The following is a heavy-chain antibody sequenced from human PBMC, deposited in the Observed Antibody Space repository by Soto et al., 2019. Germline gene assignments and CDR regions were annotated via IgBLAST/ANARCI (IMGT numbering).Heavy chain of an antibody. D-gene: IGHD3-10*01. CDR1: GFTFSSNA. CDR2: ITDTGGDT. J-gene: IGHJ4*02. V-gene: IGHV3-23*01. CDR3: ARASGESYPGSRVFDS. Sequence: GGSLRLSCAASGFTFSSNALSWVRQAPRKGLDWVSVITDTGGDTLYADSGKCRFTICRDNSKNTLYLQMNSLRAEDTAIYYCARASGESYPGSRVFDSWGQGTRVTVSS.